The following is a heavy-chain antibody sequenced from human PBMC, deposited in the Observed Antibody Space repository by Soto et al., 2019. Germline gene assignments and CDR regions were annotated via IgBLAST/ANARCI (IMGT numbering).Heavy chain of an antibody. V-gene: IGHV3-21*01. D-gene: IGHD2-15*01. CDR3: ARDGSEGSGEIGYYYYMDV. CDR1: GFTFSSYS. J-gene: IGHJ6*03. CDR2: LTSSGASI. Sequence: EVQLVESGGGLVKPGGSLRLSCAASGFTFSSYSLNWVRQAPGKGLEWVSSLTSSGASIYYADSVKGRFTISRDNAKNSLYLQMNSLRAEDTAVYYCARDGSEGSGEIGYYYYMDVWVKGTTATVSS.